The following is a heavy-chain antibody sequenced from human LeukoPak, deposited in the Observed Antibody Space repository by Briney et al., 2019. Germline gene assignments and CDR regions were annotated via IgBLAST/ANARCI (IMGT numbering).Heavy chain of an antibody. Sequence: RGESLKISCKGSGYSFTSYWIGWVRQMPGKGLEWMGIIYPGDSDTRYSPSFQGQVTISVDKSISTANLQWSSLKASDTVMYYCARQSSPGIDPWGQGTLVTVSS. J-gene: IGHJ5*02. D-gene: IGHD3-10*01. V-gene: IGHV5-51*01. CDR1: GYSFTSYW. CDR3: ARQSSPGIDP. CDR2: IYPGDSDT.